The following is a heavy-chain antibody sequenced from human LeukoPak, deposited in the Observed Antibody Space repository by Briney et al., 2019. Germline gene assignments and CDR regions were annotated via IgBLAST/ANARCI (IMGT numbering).Heavy chain of an antibody. J-gene: IGHJ4*02. V-gene: IGHV3-30*04. D-gene: IGHD1-26*01. CDR1: GFTFSSYA. Sequence: PGGSLRLSCAASGFTFSSYAMHWVRQAPGKGLEWVAVISYDGSNKYYAGSVKGRFTISRDNSKNTLYLQMNSLRAEDTAVYYCAKDMAATDYWGQGTLVTVSS. CDR2: ISYDGSNK. CDR3: AKDMAATDY.